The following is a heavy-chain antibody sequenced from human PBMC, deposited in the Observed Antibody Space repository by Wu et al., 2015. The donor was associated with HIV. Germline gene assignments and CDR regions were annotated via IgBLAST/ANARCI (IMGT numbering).Heavy chain of an antibody. Sequence: QVQLVQSETEMKKPGASLKVSCKASGYTFSAYDINWVRQATGQGLEWMGWMNPKSGNTGYPQKFQGRITMTRDTSISTAYMELSSLRSEDTAVYYCARASSFFYDKHGYYRNWYFDVWGRGTLIAVSS. V-gene: IGHV1-8*01. CDR2: MNPKSGNT. CDR1: GYTFSAYD. D-gene: IGHD3-3*01. J-gene: IGHJ2*01. CDR3: ARASSFFYDKHGYYRNWYFDV.